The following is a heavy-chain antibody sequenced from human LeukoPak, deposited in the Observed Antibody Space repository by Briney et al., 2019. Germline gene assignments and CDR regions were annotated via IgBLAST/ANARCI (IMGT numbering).Heavy chain of an antibody. J-gene: IGHJ4*02. V-gene: IGHV3-74*01. Sequence: GGSLRLSCAASGLTFSSYWMHWVRQAPGKGLVWVSRINSDGSSTSYADSVKGRFTISRDNAKNTLYLQMNSLRAEDTAVYYCARDRSIAAAGFIDYWGQGTLVTVSS. CDR2: INSDGSST. D-gene: IGHD6-13*01. CDR1: GLTFSSYW. CDR3: ARDRSIAAAGFIDY.